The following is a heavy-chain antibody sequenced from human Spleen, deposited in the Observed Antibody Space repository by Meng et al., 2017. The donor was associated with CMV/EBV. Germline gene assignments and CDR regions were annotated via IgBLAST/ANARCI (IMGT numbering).Heavy chain of an antibody. J-gene: IGHJ5*02. D-gene: IGHD2-2*02. CDR3: ARLAVVVPAATPGWFDP. V-gene: IGHV5-51*01. Sequence: YSFTSYWIGWGRQMPGKGLEWMGIIYPGDSDTRYSPSFQGQVTISADKSISTAYLQWSSLKASDTAMYYCARLAVVVPAATPGWFDPWGQGTLVTVSS. CDR2: IYPGDSDT. CDR1: YSFTSYW.